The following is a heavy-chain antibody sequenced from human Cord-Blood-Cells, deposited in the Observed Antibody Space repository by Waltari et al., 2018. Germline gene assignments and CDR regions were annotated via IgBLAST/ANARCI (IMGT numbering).Heavy chain of an antibody. J-gene: IGHJ5*02. Sequence: QVQLVQSGAEVKKPGSSVKVSCKASGGTFSSYAISWVRQAPGQGREWMGGIIPIFDTANYAQRCQGRVTVTADESTSTAYMELSSLRSEDTAVYYCARERLYSSSWYWFDPWGQGTLVTVSS. CDR1: GGTFSSYA. CDR3: ARERLYSSSWYWFDP. V-gene: IGHV1-69*01. D-gene: IGHD6-13*01. CDR2: IIPIFDTA.